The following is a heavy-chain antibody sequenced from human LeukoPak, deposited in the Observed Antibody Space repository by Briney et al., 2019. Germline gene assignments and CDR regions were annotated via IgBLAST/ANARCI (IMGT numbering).Heavy chain of an antibody. J-gene: IGHJ6*03. CDR3: ARVPLYCSDGSCYVNYYYYYMDV. CDR2: IRYDGSNK. V-gene: IGHV3-30*02. CDR1: GFTFSSYG. Sequence: GGSLRLSCAASGFTFSSYGMHWVRQAPGKGLEWVAFIRYDGSNKYYADSAKGRFTISRDNSKNTLNLQMNSLRAEDTAVYYCARVPLYCSDGSCYVNYYYYYMDVWGKGTTVTVSS. D-gene: IGHD2-15*01.